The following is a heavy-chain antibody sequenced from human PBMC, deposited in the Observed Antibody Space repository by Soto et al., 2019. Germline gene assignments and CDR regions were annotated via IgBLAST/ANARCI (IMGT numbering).Heavy chain of an antibody. CDR3: ARVGQSRQSGSWYGIYYGMDV. Sequence: PGGSLRLSCAASGFTFSSYAMSWVRQAPGKGLEWVSAISGSGGSTYYADSVKGRFTISRDNSKNTLYLQMNSLRAEDTAVYYCARVGQSRQSGSWYGIYYGMDVWGQGTTVTVSS. CDR1: GFTFSSYA. CDR2: ISGSGGST. J-gene: IGHJ6*02. D-gene: IGHD6-13*01. V-gene: IGHV3-23*01.